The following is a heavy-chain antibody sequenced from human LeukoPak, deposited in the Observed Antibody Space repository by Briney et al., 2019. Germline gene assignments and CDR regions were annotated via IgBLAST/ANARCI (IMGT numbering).Heavy chain of an antibody. Sequence: SETLSLTCTVSGGSISSYYWSWIRQPPGKGREWIGYIYYSGSTNYNPSLKSRVTISVDTSKNQFSLKLSSVTAADTAVYYCARNGGIAAVLEEFDIWGQGTMVTVSS. CDR2: IYYSGST. CDR3: ARNGGIAAVLEEFDI. V-gene: IGHV4-59*01. J-gene: IGHJ3*02. D-gene: IGHD6-13*01. CDR1: GGSISSYY.